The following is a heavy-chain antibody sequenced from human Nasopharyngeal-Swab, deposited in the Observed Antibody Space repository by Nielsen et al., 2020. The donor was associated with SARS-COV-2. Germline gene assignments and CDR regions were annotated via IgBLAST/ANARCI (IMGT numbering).Heavy chain of an antibody. J-gene: IGHJ4*02. D-gene: IGHD3-10*01. CDR1: AFTFSDYL. CDR2: IKQDGSEK. Sequence: GESLNISCVSSAFTFSDYLMSWVRPAPPKGLEWVASIKQDGSEKNSVDSVKGRFTISRDNAKNSLFLQMDSLRTEDTAFYYCARVGGRTSPMGAWGQGTLVTVSS. CDR3: ARVGGRTSPMGA. V-gene: IGHV3-7*01.